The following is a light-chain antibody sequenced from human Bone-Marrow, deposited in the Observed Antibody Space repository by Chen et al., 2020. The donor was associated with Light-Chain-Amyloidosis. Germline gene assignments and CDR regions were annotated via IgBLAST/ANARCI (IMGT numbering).Light chain of an antibody. J-gene: IGKJ1*01. CDR3: HQYGSSPWT. CDR2: SSS. Sequence: LTQSPGTLSLSPGQTATLFCRAGQRVPTSSLAWYQLRPGQAPRLLIFSSSRRATGIPDRFRGSGSGTDFTLTIDRLEPEDSALYFCHQYGSSPWTFGQGTRVEI. V-gene: IGKV3-20*01. CDR1: QRVPTSS.